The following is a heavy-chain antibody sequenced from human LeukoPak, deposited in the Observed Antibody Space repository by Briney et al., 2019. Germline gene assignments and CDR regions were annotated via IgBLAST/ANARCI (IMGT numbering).Heavy chain of an antibody. CDR2: IIPILGIA. CDR3: ASPLLICSGGSCSHYFDY. J-gene: IGHJ4*02. D-gene: IGHD2-15*01. V-gene: IGHV1-69*04. CDR1: GYTFTSYG. Sequence: SVKVSCKASGYTFTSYGISWVRQAPGQGLEWMGRIIPILGIANYAQKFQGRVTITADKSTSTAYMELSSLRSEDTAVYYCASPLLICSGGSCSHYFDYWGQGTLVTVSS.